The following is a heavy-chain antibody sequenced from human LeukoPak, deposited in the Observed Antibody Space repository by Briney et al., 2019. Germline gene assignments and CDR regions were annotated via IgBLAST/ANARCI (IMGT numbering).Heavy chain of an antibody. V-gene: IGHV3-48*03. CDR2: ISSSGGTI. CDR3: ARDYGGSSPFDY. CDR1: GFTFSSYE. D-gene: IGHD2-15*01. Sequence: GGSLRLSCAASGFTFSSYEMHWVRQAPGKGLEWVSYISSSGGTIYYADSVKGRFTISRDNAKNSLYLQMNSLRAEDTAVYYCARDYGGSSPFDYWGQGTLVTVSS. J-gene: IGHJ4*02.